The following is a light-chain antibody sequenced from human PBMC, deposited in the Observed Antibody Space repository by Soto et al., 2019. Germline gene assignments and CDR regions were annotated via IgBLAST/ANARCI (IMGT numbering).Light chain of an antibody. CDR3: QQYATSPPT. V-gene: IGKV3-20*01. CDR2: GAS. CDR1: QSVSRSY. Sequence: EIVLTQSPGTLSLSPGERATLSCRASQSVSRSYLAWYQQKLGQPPRLLIYGASNRATGIPDRFRGSGSGTAFTLTIGRLEPEDFAVYYCQQYATSPPTFGGGTKVDIK. J-gene: IGKJ4*01.